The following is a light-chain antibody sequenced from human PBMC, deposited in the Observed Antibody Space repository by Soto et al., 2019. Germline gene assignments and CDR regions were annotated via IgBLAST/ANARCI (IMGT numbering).Light chain of an antibody. CDR2: QDS. J-gene: IGLJ3*02. Sequence: SYELTQPPSVSVSPGQTASITCSGDKLGSKYTSWYHQKSGQSPVLVVWQDSKRPSGTPDRFSGSNSGNTATLTISGTQPMDEGDYYCQTWDSCLGVAFCGGTKLTVL. CDR3: QTWDSCLGVA. CDR1: KLGSKY. V-gene: IGLV3-1*01.